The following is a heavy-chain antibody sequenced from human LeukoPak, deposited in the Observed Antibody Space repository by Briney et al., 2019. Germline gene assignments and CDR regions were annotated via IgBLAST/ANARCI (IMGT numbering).Heavy chain of an antibody. CDR2: INSDGSST. J-gene: IGHJ6*03. CDR1: GFTFSTYN. CDR3: ARADGDYGNYYYYYYMDV. Sequence: PGGSLRLSCAASGFTFSTYNMNWVRQAPGKGLVWVSRINSDGSSTSYADSVKGRFTISRDNAKNTLYLQMNSLRAEDTAVYYCARADGDYGNYYYYYYMDVWGKGTTVTISS. D-gene: IGHD4-17*01. V-gene: IGHV3-74*01.